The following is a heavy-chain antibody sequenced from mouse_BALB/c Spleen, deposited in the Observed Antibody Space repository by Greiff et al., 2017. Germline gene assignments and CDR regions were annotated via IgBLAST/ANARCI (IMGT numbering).Heavy chain of an antibody. Sequence: EVKLQESGGGLVKPGGSLKLSCAASGFTFSSYAMSWVRQSPEKRLEWVAEISSGGSYTYYPDTVTGRFTISRDNAKNTLYLEMSSLRSEDTAMYYCARDYYAMDYWGQGTSVTVSS. CDR2: ISSGGSYT. CDR1: GFTFSSYA. CDR3: ARDYYAMDY. V-gene: IGHV5-9-4*01. J-gene: IGHJ4*01.